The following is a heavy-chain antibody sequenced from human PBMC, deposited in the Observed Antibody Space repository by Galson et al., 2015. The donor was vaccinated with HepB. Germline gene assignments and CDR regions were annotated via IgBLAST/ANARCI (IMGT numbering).Heavy chain of an antibody. D-gene: IGHD6-6*01. CDR1: GGTFSSYA. V-gene: IGHV1-69*10. CDR2: IIPILGIA. J-gene: IGHJ5*02. CDR3: ARDTSSSSGRALEYSWFDP. Sequence: SVKVSCKASGGTFSSYAISWVRQAPGQGLEWMGGIIPILGIANYAQKFQGRVTITADKSTSTAYMELSSLRSEDTAVYYCARDTSSSSGRALEYSWFDPWGQGTLVTVSS.